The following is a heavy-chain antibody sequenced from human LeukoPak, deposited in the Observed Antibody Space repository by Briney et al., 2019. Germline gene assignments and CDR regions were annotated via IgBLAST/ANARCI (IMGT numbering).Heavy chain of an antibody. J-gene: IGHJ4*02. D-gene: IGHD1-26*01. CDR2: ISGSGGST. Sequence: QPGGSLRLSCAASGFTFSSYAMSWVRQAPGKGLEWVSAISGSGGSTYYADSVKGRFTISRDNSKNTLYLQMNSLRAEDTAVYYCAKEKKLSGERRAELHSALDYWGQGTLVTVSS. CDR1: GFTFSSYA. V-gene: IGHV3-23*01. CDR3: AKEKKLSGERRAELHSALDY.